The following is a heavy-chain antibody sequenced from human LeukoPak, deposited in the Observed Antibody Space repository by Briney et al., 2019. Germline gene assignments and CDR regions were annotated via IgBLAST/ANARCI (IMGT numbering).Heavy chain of an antibody. V-gene: IGHV3-30*02. CDR1: GFTFSSYG. D-gene: IGHD1-26*01. J-gene: IGHJ6*03. Sequence: PGGSLRLPCAASGFTFSSYGMHWVRQAPGKGLEWVAFIRYDGSNKYYADSVKGRFTISRDNSKNTLYLQMNSLRAEDTAVFYCARDPYSGSYGNYYYYFMDVWGKGTTVTISS. CDR2: IRYDGSNK. CDR3: ARDPYSGSYGNYYYYFMDV.